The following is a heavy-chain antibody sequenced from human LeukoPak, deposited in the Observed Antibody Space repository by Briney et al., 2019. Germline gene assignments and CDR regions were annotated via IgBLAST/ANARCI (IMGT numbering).Heavy chain of an antibody. CDR3: ASFHYYDSSGNFDY. V-gene: IGHV3-33*01. D-gene: IGHD3-22*01. Sequence: QSGGSLRLSCAASGFTFSSFDMHWVRQAPGKGLEWVAVIWYDGSNKNYADSVKGRFTISRDNSKNTLYLQMNSLRAEDTAVYYCASFHYYDSSGNFDYWGQGTLVTVSS. J-gene: IGHJ4*02. CDR2: IWYDGSNK. CDR1: GFTFSSFD.